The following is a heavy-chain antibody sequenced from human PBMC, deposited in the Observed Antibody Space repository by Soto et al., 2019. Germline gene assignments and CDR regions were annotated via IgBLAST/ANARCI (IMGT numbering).Heavy chain of an antibody. CDR2: IWYDGSND. Sequence: GGSLRLSCAASGFTFSNYGMHWVRQAPGKGLEWVAIIWYDGSNDYYVDSVKGRFTISRGNSKNTLSLQMNSLRAEDTAVYHCARDRWEFQLFYYGLDVWGQGTTVTVSS. J-gene: IGHJ6*02. D-gene: IGHD1-26*01. CDR3: ARDRWEFQLFYYGLDV. CDR1: GFTFSNYG. V-gene: IGHV3-33*01.